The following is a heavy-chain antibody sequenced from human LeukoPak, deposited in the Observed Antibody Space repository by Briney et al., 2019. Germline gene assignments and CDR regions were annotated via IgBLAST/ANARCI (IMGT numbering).Heavy chain of an antibody. CDR1: GCTFTGYY. Sequence: GASVKVSCKASGCTFTGYYMHWVRQAPGQGLEWMGWINPNSGGTNYAQKFQGRVTMTRDTSISTAYMELSRLRSDDTAVYYCARGGSRYGGNNWFDPWGQGTLVTVSS. V-gene: IGHV1-2*02. CDR2: INPNSGGT. CDR3: ARGGSRYGGNNWFDP. J-gene: IGHJ5*02. D-gene: IGHD3-16*01.